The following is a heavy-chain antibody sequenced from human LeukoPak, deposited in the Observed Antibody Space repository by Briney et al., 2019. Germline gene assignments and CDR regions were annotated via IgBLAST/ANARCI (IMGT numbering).Heavy chain of an antibody. V-gene: IGHV3-30*18. D-gene: IGHD2-15*01. J-gene: IGHJ4*02. CDR1: GFTFSSYG. Sequence: PGRSLRLSCAASGFTFSSYGMHWVRQAPGKGLEWVAVISYDGGNKYYADSVKGRFTISRDNSKNTLYLQMNSLRAEDTAVYYCAEASVVAATPDYWGQGTLVTVSS. CDR2: ISYDGGNK. CDR3: AEASVVAATPDY.